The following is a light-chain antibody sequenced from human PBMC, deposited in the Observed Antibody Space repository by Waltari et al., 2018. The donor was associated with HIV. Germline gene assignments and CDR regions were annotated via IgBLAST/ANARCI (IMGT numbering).Light chain of an antibody. Sequence: EIVMTQSPATLSVSPGERATLSCRASQSVSSNLAWYQQKPGQAPRLLIYGASIRATGIPARFSGSGSGTEFTRTSSILQSEDFAVYYCQQYNNWPPLTFGGGTKVEIK. CDR3: QQYNNWPPLT. CDR1: QSVSSN. J-gene: IGKJ4*01. CDR2: GAS. V-gene: IGKV3D-15*03.